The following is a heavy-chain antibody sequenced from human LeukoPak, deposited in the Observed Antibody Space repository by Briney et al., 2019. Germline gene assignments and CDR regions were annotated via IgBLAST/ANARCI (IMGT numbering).Heavy chain of an antibody. CDR3: ASERGGVTHFDY. D-gene: IGHD3-10*01. Sequence: SVKVSCKASGGTFSSYAISWVRQAPGQGLEWMGGIIPIFGTANYAQKFQGRVTVTADKSTSTAYMELSSLRSEDTAVYYCASERGGVTHFDYWGQGTLVTVSS. J-gene: IGHJ4*02. CDR1: GGTFSSYA. CDR2: IIPIFGTA. V-gene: IGHV1-69*06.